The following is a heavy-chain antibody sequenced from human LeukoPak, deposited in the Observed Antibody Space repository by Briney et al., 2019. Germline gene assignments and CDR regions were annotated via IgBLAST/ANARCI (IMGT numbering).Heavy chain of an antibody. CDR2: ISGSGGST. V-gene: IGHV3-23*01. CDR3: AKEALVGDSSGYCEDFDY. CDR1: GLTFRTYA. Sequence: GGSLRLSCAASGLTFRTYAMSWVRQAPGKGLEWVSAISGSGGSTYYADSVKGRFTISRDNSKNTLYLQMNSLRAEDTAVYYCAKEALVGDSSGYCEDFDYWGQGTLVTVSS. D-gene: IGHD3-22*01. J-gene: IGHJ4*02.